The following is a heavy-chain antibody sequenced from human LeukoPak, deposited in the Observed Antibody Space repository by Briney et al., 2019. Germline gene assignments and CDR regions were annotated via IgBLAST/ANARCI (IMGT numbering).Heavy chain of an antibody. CDR2: IWYDASNK. J-gene: IGHJ5*02. CDR3: VRGVGVTRFNYFDP. D-gene: IGHD2-2*01. CDR1: GFTFSSFG. V-gene: IGHV3-33*01. Sequence: GGSLRLSCAASGFTFSSFGMHWVRQAPGKGLEWVAVIWYDASNKYYADSVKGRFTISRDNSKNTLFLQMNSLRDDYTAVYYCVRGVGVTRFNYFDPWGQGTLVIVSS.